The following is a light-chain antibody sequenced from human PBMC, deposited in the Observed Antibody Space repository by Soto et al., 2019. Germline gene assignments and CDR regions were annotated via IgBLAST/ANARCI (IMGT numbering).Light chain of an antibody. CDR2: GAS. J-gene: IGKJ4*01. V-gene: IGKV3-20*01. Sequence: EIVLTQSPGTLSLSPGETVTLSCRASQIITRSYLAWYQQKPGQAPRLLIYGASSRATGIPDRFSGSESGTDFTLTISRLEPEDFAVYYCQQYESSPLTFGGGTKVEI. CDR3: QQYESSPLT. CDR1: QIITRSY.